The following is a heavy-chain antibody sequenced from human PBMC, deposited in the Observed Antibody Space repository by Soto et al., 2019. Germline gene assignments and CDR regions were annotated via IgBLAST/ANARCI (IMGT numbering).Heavy chain of an antibody. CDR3: ARTKCSGGSCYSWSLEY. D-gene: IGHD2-15*01. CDR2: RYYSEST. V-gene: IGHV4-31*02. CDR1: GGSITTGGYY. J-gene: IGHJ4*02. Sequence: SETLSLTCTVSGGSITTGGYYWGWIRQLPGKGLEWIGHRYYSESTYYNPSLKSRVSISLDTSKNQFSLKLSFVTAADTAMYYCARTKCSGGSCYSWSLEYWGQGTPVTGLL.